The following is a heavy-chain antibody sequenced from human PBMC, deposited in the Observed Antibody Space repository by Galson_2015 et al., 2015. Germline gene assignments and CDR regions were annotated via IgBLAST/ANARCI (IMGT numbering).Heavy chain of an antibody. D-gene: IGHD2/OR15-2a*01. CDR1: GYTFTSSA. V-gene: IGHV1-18*01. CDR2: ISADNGNT. J-gene: IGHJ4*02. Sequence: SCKASGYTFTSSAISWVRQAPGQGLEWMGRISADNGNTNYADNLQGRVTMTTDTSTSTAYMELRSLTSDDTAVYYCARRTASFDSWGQGTLVTVSS. CDR3: ARRTASFDS.